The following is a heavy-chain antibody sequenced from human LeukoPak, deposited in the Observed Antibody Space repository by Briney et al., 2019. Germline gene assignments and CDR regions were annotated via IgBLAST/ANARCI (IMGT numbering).Heavy chain of an antibody. J-gene: IGHJ4*02. Sequence: SVKVSCKASGGTFSSYAISWVRQAPGQGLEWMGGIIPIFGTANYAQKFQGRVTITADKSTSTAYMELSSLRSEDTAVYYCARGRVRGVYLPDWGQGTLVTVSS. CDR3: ARGRVRGVYLPD. V-gene: IGHV1-69*06. CDR1: GGTFSSYA. CDR2: IIPIFGTA. D-gene: IGHD3-10*01.